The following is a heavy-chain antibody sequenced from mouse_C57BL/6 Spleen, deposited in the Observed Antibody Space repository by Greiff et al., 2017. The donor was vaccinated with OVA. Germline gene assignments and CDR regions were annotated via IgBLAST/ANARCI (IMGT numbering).Heavy chain of an antibody. CDR3: TASPTVVKYFDV. J-gene: IGHJ1*03. CDR1: GYTFTDYE. Sequence: VQLQQSGAELVRPGASVTLSCKASGYTFTDYEMHWVKQTPVHGLEWIGAIDPETGGTAYNQKFKGKAILTADKSSSAAYMELRSLTSEDSAVYYCTASPTVVKYFDVWGTGTTVTVSS. CDR2: IDPETGGT. D-gene: IGHD1-1*01. V-gene: IGHV1-15*01.